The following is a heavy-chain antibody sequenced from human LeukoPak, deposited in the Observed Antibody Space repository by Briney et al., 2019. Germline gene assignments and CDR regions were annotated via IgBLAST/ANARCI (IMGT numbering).Heavy chain of an antibody. D-gene: IGHD1-26*01. Sequence: SETLSLTCAVYGGSFSGYYWGWIRQPPGKGLEWIGEINQSGGTKYNPSLKSRVTISVDTSKNQFSLKLNSVTAADTAMYYCVKSGGYGLIDYWGQGTLVTVSS. CDR1: GGSFSGYY. CDR3: VKSGGYGLIDY. J-gene: IGHJ4*02. V-gene: IGHV4-34*01. CDR2: INQSGGT.